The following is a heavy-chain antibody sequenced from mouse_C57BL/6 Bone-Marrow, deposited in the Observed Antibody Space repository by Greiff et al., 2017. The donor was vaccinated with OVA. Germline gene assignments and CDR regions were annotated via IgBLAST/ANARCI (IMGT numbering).Heavy chain of an antibody. J-gene: IGHJ2*01. D-gene: IGHD1-2*01. CDR3: ARSGTTAQGGGGY. V-gene: IGHV1-26*01. Sequence: VQLQQSGPELVKPGASVKISCKASGYTFTDYYMNWVKQSHGKSLEWIGDINPNNGGTSYNQKFKGKATLTVDKSSSTAYMELRSLPSEDSAVYYCARSGTTAQGGGGYWGQGTTLTVSS. CDR2: INPNNGGT. CDR1: GYTFTDYY.